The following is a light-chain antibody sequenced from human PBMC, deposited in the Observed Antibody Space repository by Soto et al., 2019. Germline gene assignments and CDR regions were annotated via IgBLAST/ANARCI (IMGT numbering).Light chain of an antibody. CDR2: DVS. CDR1: SREVGGYNY. CDR3: SSYTSSSTLYV. Sequence: QSALAQPASLSGSPGQSITISCTGNSREVGGYNYVSWYQQHPGKAPKLMIYDVSNRPSGVSNRFSGSKSGNTASLTISGLQAEDEADYYCSSYTSSSTLYVFGTGTKVTVL. J-gene: IGLJ1*01. V-gene: IGLV2-14*01.